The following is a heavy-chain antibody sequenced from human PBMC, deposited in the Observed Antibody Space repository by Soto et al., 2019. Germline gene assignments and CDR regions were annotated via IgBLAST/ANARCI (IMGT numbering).Heavy chain of an antibody. Sequence: QVQLVQSGAEVKKPGSSVKVSCKASGGTFSSYTISWVRQAPGQGLEWMGRIIPILGIANYAQKFQGRVTITANKSTSTAYMELSSLRSEDTAVYYCARRGSYDSSGYYVDYWGQGTLVTVSS. J-gene: IGHJ4*02. CDR2: IIPILGIA. D-gene: IGHD3-22*01. CDR3: ARRGSYDSSGYYVDY. V-gene: IGHV1-69*02. CDR1: GGTFSSYT.